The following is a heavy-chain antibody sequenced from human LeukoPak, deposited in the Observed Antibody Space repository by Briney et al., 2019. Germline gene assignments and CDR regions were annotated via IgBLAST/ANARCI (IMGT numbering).Heavy chain of an antibody. CDR3: ATDIVVVPAARHAFDI. CDR2: IYTSGST. J-gene: IGHJ3*02. V-gene: IGHV4-61*02. D-gene: IGHD2-2*01. Sequence: SQTLSLTCTVSGGSISSGSYCWSWIRQPAGKGLEWIGRIYTSGSTNYNPSLKSRVTMSVDTSKNQFSLKLSSATAADTAVYYCATDIVVVPAARHAFDIWGQGTMVTVSS. CDR1: GGSISSGSYC.